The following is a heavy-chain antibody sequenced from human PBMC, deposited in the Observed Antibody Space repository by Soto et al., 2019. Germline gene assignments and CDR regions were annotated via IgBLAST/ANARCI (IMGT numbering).Heavy chain of an antibody. CDR1: GFTFSSYA. CDR2: ISGSGGST. Sequence: EVQLLESGGGLVQPGGSLRLSCAASGFTFSSYAMSWVRQAPGKGLEWVSAISGSGGSTYYADSVKGRFTISRDNSKNTLYRQMNSLRAEDTAVYYCAKETQYYYDSSGYYYYNWFDPWGQGTLVTVSS. V-gene: IGHV3-23*01. J-gene: IGHJ5*02. CDR3: AKETQYYYDSSGYYYYNWFDP. D-gene: IGHD3-22*01.